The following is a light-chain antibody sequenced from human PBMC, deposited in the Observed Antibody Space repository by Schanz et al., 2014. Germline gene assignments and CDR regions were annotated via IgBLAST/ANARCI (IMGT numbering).Light chain of an antibody. CDR3: GTWDTSLTVVM. CDR1: SSNVGNNY. J-gene: IGLJ3*02. V-gene: IGLV1-51*01. CDR2: DNN. Sequence: QSVLTQPPSVSAAPGQKVTISCSGSSSNVGNNYVSWYQQLPGTAPKLLIYDNNKRPSGIPDRFSGSKSGTSATLDITGLQTGDEADYFCGTWDTSLTVVMFGAGTKLTVL.